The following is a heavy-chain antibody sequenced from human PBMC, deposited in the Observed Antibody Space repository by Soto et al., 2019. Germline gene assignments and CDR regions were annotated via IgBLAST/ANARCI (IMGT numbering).Heavy chain of an antibody. Sequence: QLQLQESGPGLVKPSETLSLICTVSGGSISSSPYYWGWIRHPPGKGLEWIGSMYYSGSTYYNPSLKSRVTISVDTSKNQFSLKLSSVTAADTAVYYCASHSSIAVAGFNWFDPWGQGTLVTVSS. CDR3: ASHSSIAVAGFNWFDP. V-gene: IGHV4-39*01. J-gene: IGHJ5*02. D-gene: IGHD6-13*01. CDR1: GGSISSSPYY. CDR2: MYYSGST.